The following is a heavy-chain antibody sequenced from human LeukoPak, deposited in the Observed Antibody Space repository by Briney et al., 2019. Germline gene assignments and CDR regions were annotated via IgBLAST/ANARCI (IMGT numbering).Heavy chain of an antibody. CDR2: ISHSGST. J-gene: IGHJ4*02. V-gene: IGHV4-34*01. D-gene: IGHD3-9*01. CDR1: GGSFSGYY. Sequence: SETLSLTCAVYGGSFSGYYWSWIRQPPGKGLEWIGEISHSGSTSYNPSLKSRVTISVDTSKNQFSLKLSSVTAADTAVYYCARDDYDILTGYRSDYWGQGTLVTVSS. CDR3: ARDDYDILTGYRSDY.